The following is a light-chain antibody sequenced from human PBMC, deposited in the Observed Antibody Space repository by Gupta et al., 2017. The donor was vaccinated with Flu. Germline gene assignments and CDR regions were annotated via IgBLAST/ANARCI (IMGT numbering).Light chain of an antibody. J-gene: IGKJ1*01. Sequence: EIVMTQSPATLSVSPGERATLSCRASQSVSSNLDWYQQKPGQAPRLLIYGASTRDTGIPARFSGSGYGTEFTLTISSRQSEDFAVYYCQQNKNWPPDTFGQGTKVEIK. CDR3: QQNKNWPPDT. CDR2: GAS. CDR1: QSVSSN. V-gene: IGKV3-15*01.